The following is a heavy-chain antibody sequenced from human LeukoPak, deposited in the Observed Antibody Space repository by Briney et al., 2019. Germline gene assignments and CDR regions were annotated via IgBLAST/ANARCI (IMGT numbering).Heavy chain of an antibody. D-gene: IGHD1-14*01. J-gene: IGHJ4*02. Sequence: GGSLRLSCTASGFTFSSYWMHWVRQAPGKGLVWVSRIYTDGSSTNYADSVKGRFTISRDNAKNTLYLQMNSLRGEDTAVYYCARGASNRFDYWGQGTLVTVSS. CDR2: IYTDGSST. CDR3: ARGASNRFDY. V-gene: IGHV3-74*01. CDR1: GFTFSSYW.